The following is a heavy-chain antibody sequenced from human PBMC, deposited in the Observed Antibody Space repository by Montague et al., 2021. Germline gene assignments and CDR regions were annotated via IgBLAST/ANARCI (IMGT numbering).Heavy chain of an antibody. CDR1: GYPFMTYG. CDR3: ARAESGILDS. V-gene: IGHV1-18*01. J-gene: IGHJ4*02. Sequence: SVKVSCKASGYPFMTYGVSWVRQAPGRGLEWMGWVSVYTGDTKYAQHLQGRVAITADTPTTTAYMELRSLTSDDTALYFCARAESGILDSWGLGTLVTVSS. CDR2: VSVYTGDT. D-gene: IGHD1-26*01.